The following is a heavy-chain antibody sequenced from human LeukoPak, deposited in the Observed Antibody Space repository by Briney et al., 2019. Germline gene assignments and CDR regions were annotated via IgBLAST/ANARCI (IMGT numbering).Heavy chain of an antibody. V-gene: IGHV5-51*01. CDR3: ARQSYYYDSSGYSPTKSFDY. CDR2: IFPSDSNA. CDR1: GYPFDNYW. J-gene: IGHJ4*02. Sequence: GESLKVSCKGSGYPFDNYWIGWVRQMPGKGLQWMGIIFPSDSNARYSPSFQGQVTVSVDKSISTAYLQWSSLKASDTAMYYCARQSYYYDSSGYSPTKSFDYWGQGTLVTVSS. D-gene: IGHD3-22*01.